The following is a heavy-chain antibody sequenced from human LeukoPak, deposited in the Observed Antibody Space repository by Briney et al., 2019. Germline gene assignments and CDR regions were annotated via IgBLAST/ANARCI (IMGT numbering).Heavy chain of an antibody. CDR1: GITLSNYG. CDR2: ISDSGGRT. J-gene: IGHJ4*02. Sequence: PGGSLRLSCAVSGITLSNYGMSWVRQAPGKGLEWVAGISDSGGRTNYADSVKGRFTISRDNPKNTLYLQMNSLRDYDTAVYFCAKRGVVIRVFLVGFHKEAYYFDSWGQGALVTVSS. CDR3: AKRGVVIRVFLVGFHKEAYYFDS. D-gene: IGHD3-10*01. V-gene: IGHV3-23*01.